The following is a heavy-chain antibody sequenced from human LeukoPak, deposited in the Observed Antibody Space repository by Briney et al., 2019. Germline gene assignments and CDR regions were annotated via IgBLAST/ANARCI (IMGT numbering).Heavy chain of an antibody. CDR3: AGPYYYDSSAYCQPFDY. CDR1: GGSISSYY. CDR2: IYYSGRT. Sequence: PSETLSLTCTVSGGSISSYYWGWIRQPPGKGLEWIGSIYYSGRTYYNPSLKSRVTISVDTSKNQFSLKLSSVTAADTAVYYCAGPYYYDSSAYCQPFDYWGQGTLVTVSS. V-gene: IGHV4-39*01. D-gene: IGHD3-22*01. J-gene: IGHJ4*02.